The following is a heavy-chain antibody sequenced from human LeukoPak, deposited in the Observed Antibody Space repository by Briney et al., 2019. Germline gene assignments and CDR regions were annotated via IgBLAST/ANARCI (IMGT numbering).Heavy chain of an antibody. CDR2: ISAYNGNT. Sequence: ASVKVSCKASGYTFTSYYMHWVRQAPGQGLEWMGWISAYNGNTNYAQKLQGRVTMTTDTSTSTAYMELRSLRSDDTAVYYCARQWAAAGRNAFDIWGQGTMVTVSS. V-gene: IGHV1-18*04. CDR1: GYTFTSYY. D-gene: IGHD6-13*01. CDR3: ARQWAAAGRNAFDI. J-gene: IGHJ3*02.